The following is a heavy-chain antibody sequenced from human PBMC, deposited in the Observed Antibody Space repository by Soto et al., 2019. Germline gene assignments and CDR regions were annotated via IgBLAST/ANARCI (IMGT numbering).Heavy chain of an antibody. CDR2: ISYDVSNK. CDR3: ARARGVYSYGPSEY. J-gene: IGHJ4*02. Sequence: WGSLRLSCAASGLTFSSYAMHWVRQAPGKGLEWVAVISYDVSNKYYADSVKGRFTISRENSKNTLYLQMDSLRAEDTAVYYCARARGVYSYGPSEYWGQGTRVSVSA. D-gene: IGHD5-18*01. CDR1: GLTFSSYA. V-gene: IGHV3-30-3*01.